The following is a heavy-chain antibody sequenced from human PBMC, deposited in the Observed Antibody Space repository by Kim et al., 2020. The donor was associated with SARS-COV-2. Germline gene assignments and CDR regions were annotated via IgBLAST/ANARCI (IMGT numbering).Heavy chain of an antibody. D-gene: IGHD2-2*01. CDR2: INHSGGT. CDR1: GGSFSGYH. V-gene: IGHV4-34*01. Sequence: SETLSLTCAVFGGSFSGYHWPWIRQPPGKGLEWIGEINHSGGTNCNPSLKSRVTISLDTSKNQFSLKLGSVTAADTAVDYCARGRAGGVPSPILVLGPCSAGYAMDVGGQGTTIIVPS. CDR3: ARGRAGGVPSPILVLGPCSAGYAMDV. J-gene: IGHJ6*02.